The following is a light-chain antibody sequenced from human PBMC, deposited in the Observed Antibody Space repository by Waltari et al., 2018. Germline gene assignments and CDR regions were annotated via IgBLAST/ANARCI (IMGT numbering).Light chain of an antibody. J-gene: IGKJ3*01. V-gene: IGKV1-8*01. Sequence: AIRMTQSPSSFSASTGDRVTITCRAGQGISSYLAWYQQKPGTAPTLLIYATSTLQSGVPSRFSGSGSGTDFSLTISCLQSEDFATYYCQQYYTYPPTFGPGTKVEIK. CDR2: ATS. CDR1: QGISSY. CDR3: QQYYTYPPT.